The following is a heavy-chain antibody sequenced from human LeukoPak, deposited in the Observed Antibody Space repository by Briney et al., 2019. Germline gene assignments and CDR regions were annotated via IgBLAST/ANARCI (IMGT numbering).Heavy chain of an antibody. CDR3: ARWELSHDAFDI. CDR2: TRNKANSYTT. D-gene: IGHD1-26*01. CDR1: GFTFSDHY. Sequence: QPGGSLRLSCAASGFTFSDHYMDWVRQAPGKGLEWVGRTRNKANSYTTEYAASVKGRFTISRDDSKNSLYLQMNSLKTEDTAVYYCARWELSHDAFDIWGQGTMVTVSS. V-gene: IGHV3-72*01. J-gene: IGHJ3*02.